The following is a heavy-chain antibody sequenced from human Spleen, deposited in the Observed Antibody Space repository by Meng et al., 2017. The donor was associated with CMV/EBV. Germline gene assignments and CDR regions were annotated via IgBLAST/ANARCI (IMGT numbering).Heavy chain of an antibody. CDR3: ARAGYCSSTSCYTGDYYYYGMDV. CDR1: GFTFSSYA. V-gene: IGHV3-66*01. D-gene: IGHD2-2*02. J-gene: IGHJ6*02. CDR2: IYSGGST. Sequence: GESLKISCAASGFTFSSYAMSWVRQAPGKGLEWVSLIYSGGSTFYADSVKGRFTISRDNAKNTLYLQMNSLRAEDTAVYYCARAGYCSSTSCYTGDYYYYGMDVWGQGTTVTVSS.